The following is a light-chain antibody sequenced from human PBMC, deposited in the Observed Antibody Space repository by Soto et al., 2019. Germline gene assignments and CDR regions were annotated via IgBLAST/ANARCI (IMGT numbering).Light chain of an antibody. CDR3: QHANILPLT. Sequence: DIQMTQSPSSVSASVGDRVTITCRACQGISSWLAWYQQKPGKAPKLLIYAASSLQSGVPSRFSVRVSGTDFIPTISSLQPEDFATYECQHANILPLTFGPGTKLEI. CDR2: AAS. V-gene: IGKV1-12*01. CDR1: QGISSW. J-gene: IGKJ3*01.